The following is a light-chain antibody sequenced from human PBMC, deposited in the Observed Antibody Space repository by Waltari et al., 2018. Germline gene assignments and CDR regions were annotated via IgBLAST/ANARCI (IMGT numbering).Light chain of an antibody. CDR1: SSNIGANFD. CDR3: QSYDSSLSLVV. Sequence: QSVLTQPPSVSGAPGQRVTISCTGSSSNIGANFDVHWDQHLPGTAPRLLIYGNFNRPAGVPDRFSGSKSGTSASLAITGLQAEEEANYYCQSYDSSLSLVVFGGGTRLTVL. V-gene: IGLV1-40*01. CDR2: GNF. J-gene: IGLJ2*01.